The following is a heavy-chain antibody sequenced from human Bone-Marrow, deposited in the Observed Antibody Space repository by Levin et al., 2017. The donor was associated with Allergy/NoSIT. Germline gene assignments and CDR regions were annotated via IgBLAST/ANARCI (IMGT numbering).Heavy chain of an antibody. V-gene: IGHV4-61*01. CDR2: NYYSGST. CDR3: AREPNAFDI. CDR1: GGSVSSGSYY. Sequence: SETLSLTCTVSGGSVSSGSYYWSWIRQPPGKGLEWIGYNYYSGSTNYNPSLKSRVTISLDTSKNQFSLKLSSVTAADTAVDYCAREPNAFDIWGQGKMVTVSS. J-gene: IGHJ3*02.